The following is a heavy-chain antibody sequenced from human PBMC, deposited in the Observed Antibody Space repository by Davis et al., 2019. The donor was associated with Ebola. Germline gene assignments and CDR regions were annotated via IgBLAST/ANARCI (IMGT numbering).Heavy chain of an antibody. CDR2: IYYSGST. D-gene: IGHD2-8*01. V-gene: IGHV4-31*03. CDR3: ARTMVYARTTDNWFDP. CDR1: GGSISSGGYY. Sequence: SETLSLTCTVSGGSISSGGYYWSWIRQHPGKGLEWIGYIYYSGSTYYNPSLKSRVTISVDTSKNQFSLKLSSVTAADTAVYYCARTMVYARTTDNWFDPWGQGTLVTVSS. J-gene: IGHJ5*02.